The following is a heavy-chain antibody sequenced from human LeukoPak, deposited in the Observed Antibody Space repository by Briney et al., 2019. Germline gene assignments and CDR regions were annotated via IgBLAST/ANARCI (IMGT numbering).Heavy chain of an antibody. J-gene: IGHJ5*02. CDR3: ARDRSGWYCSSTSCYTSNWFDP. CDR2: IYTSGST. CDR1: GGSFSGYY. Sequence: SETLSVTCAVYGGSFSGYYWSWIRQPPGKGLEWIGRIYTSGSTNYNPSLKSRVTMSVDTSKNQFSLNLSSVTAADTAVYYCARDRSGWYCSSTSCYTSNWFDPWGQGTLVTVSS. V-gene: IGHV4-4*07. D-gene: IGHD2-2*02.